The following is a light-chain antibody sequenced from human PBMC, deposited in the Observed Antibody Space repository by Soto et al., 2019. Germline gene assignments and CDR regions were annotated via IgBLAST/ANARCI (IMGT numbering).Light chain of an antibody. V-gene: IGLV1-40*01. CDR3: QSYGSGLSVV. CDR1: DSNIGPSYD. Sequence: QSVLTQPPSISGAPGQRVTITCTGSDSNIGPSYDVNWYQHLPGAAPNLLIYETDNRPSGVPDRFSASRSGASASLAIDKLQTGDEGDYYCQSYGSGLSVVFGGGTKVTVL. CDR2: ETD. J-gene: IGLJ2*01.